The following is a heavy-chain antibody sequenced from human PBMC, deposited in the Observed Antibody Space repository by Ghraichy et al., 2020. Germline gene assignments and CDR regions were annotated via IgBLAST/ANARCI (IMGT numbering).Heavy chain of an antibody. V-gene: IGHV3-23*01. CDR1: GFTFSSYA. D-gene: IGHD6-13*01. CDR2: ISGSGGST. CDR3: ANSPGGSYSSSGWFDP. Sequence: GGSLRLSCAASGFTFSSYAMSWVRQAPGKGLEWVSAISGSGGSTYYADSVKGRFTISRDNSKNTLYLQMNSLRAEDTAVYYCANSPGGSYSSSGWFDPWGQGTLVTVSS. J-gene: IGHJ5*02.